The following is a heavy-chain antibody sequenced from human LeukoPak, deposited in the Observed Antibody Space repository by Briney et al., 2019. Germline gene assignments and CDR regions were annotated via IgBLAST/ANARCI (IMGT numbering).Heavy chain of an antibody. CDR3: ATLSSTSADY. D-gene: IGHD2-2*01. CDR2: IRYDGSNK. J-gene: IGHJ4*02. V-gene: IGHV3-30*02. CDR1: GFTFSSYG. Sequence: GGSLRLSRAASGFTFSSYGMHWVRQAPGKGLEWVAFIRYDGSNKYYADSVKGRFTISRDNSKNTLYLQMNSLRAEDTAVYYCATLSSTSADYWGQGTLVTVSS.